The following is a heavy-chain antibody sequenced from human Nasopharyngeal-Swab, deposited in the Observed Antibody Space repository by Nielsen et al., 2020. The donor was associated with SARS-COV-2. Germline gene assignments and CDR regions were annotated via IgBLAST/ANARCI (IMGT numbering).Heavy chain of an antibody. CDR2: IYYSGST. CDR1: GGSISSYY. Sequence: SETLSLTCTVSGGSISSYYWSWIRQLPGKGLEWIGYIYYSGSTNYNPSLKSRVTISVDTSKNQFSLKLSSVTAADTAVYYCARLDAGYSSGWYYFDYWGQGTLVTVSS. D-gene: IGHD6-19*01. CDR3: ARLDAGYSSGWYYFDY. J-gene: IGHJ4*02. V-gene: IGHV4-59*08.